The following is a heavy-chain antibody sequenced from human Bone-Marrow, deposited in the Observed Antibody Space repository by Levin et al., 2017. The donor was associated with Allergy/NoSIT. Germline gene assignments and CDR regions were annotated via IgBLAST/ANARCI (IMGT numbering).Heavy chain of an antibody. CDR3: ARELGGIGDY. Sequence: GGSLRLSCAASGFSFDSYAMRWARQSPGKGLEWVAVISYDGSNEYYADSVKGRFTISRDNSENSLIMQMNSLRAEDTAVYYCARELGGIGDYWGQGTLVTVSS. V-gene: IGHV3-30-3*01. CDR2: ISYDGSNE. J-gene: IGHJ4*02. D-gene: IGHD3-10*01. CDR1: GFSFDSYA.